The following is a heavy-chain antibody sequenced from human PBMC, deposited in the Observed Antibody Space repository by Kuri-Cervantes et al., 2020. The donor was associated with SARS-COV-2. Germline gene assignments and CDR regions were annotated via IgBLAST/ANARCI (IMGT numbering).Heavy chain of an antibody. CDR2: IYYSGST. Sequence: SETLSLTCTVSGGSISSYYWSWIRQPPGKGLEWIGYIYYSGSTNYNPSLKSRVTISVDTSKNQFSLKLSSVTAADTAVYYCARVTVVWGSNWFDPWGQGTLVTVSS. D-gene: IGHD1-14*01. J-gene: IGHJ5*02. CDR1: GGSISSYY. CDR3: ARVTVVWGSNWFDP. V-gene: IGHV4-59*12.